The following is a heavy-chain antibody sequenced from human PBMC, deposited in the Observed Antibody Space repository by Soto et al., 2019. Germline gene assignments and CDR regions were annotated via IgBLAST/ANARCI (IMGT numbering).Heavy chain of an antibody. V-gene: IGHV1-69*01. CDR1: GGTFSSYA. D-gene: IGHD4-4*01. CDR3: ARGGRDSNYVPPPVDYYYGMDV. CDR2: IIPIFGTA. J-gene: IGHJ6*02. Sequence: QVQLVQSGAEVKKPGSSVKVSCKASGGTFSSYAISWVQQAPGQGLEWMGGIIPIFGTANYAQKFQGRVTITADESTSTAYMELSSLRSEDTAVHYCARGGRDSNYVPPPVDYYYGMDVWGQGTTVTVSS.